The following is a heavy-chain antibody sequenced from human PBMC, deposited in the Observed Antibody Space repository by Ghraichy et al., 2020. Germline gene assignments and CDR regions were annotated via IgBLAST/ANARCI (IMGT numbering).Heavy chain of an antibody. CDR3: AKDSAESGYGPIDF. V-gene: IGHV3-23*01. J-gene: IGHJ4*02. CDR1: GFSFASYA. Sequence: GGSLRLSCAASGFSFASYAMSWVRQAPGKGLEWVSGISGSGGGTYYTDSVKGRFTISRDNSKNTLYLQMDSLRVADTAIFYCAKDSAESGYGPIDFWGQGTLVTVSS. CDR2: ISGSGGGT. D-gene: IGHD5-12*01.